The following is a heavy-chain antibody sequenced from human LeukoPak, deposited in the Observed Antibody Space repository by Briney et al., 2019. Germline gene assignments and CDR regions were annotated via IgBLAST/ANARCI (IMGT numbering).Heavy chain of an antibody. CDR3: ARGRLENNDGTTGRTDYYYMDV. CDR1: GYSFTSYW. J-gene: IGHJ6*03. Sequence: GESLKISCKGSGYSFTSYWNGWVRQMPGKGLEWMGIIYPGDSDTRYRPSFQGQVTISADKSISTAYLQWSSLKASDTAMYYCARGRLENNDGTTGRTDYYYMDVWGKGTTVTVSS. D-gene: IGHD1-7*01. CDR2: IYPGDSDT. V-gene: IGHV5-51*01.